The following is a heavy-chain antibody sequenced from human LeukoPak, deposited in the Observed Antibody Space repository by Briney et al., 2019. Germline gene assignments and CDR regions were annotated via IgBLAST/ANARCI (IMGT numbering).Heavy chain of an antibody. CDR3: ASSSPKYGSGSYYQY. V-gene: IGHV3-53*01. CDR1: GFIVSRNY. J-gene: IGHJ4*02. Sequence: GGSLRLSCAASGFIVSRNYMSWVRQAPGKGLVWVSLIYSGGTTYCTDTVEGRFTISRDNSKNTLYLQMNSLRVEDTAMYYCASSSPKYGSGSYYQYWGQGTLVTVSS. D-gene: IGHD3-10*01. CDR2: IYSGGTT.